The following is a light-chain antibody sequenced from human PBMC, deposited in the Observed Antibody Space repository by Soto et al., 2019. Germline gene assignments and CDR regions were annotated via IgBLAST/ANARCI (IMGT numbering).Light chain of an antibody. CDR1: SSDVGGYNY. CDR2: EVS. V-gene: IGLV2-14*01. Sequence: QSALTQPASVSGSPGQSITISCTGTSSDVGGYNYVSWYQQNPGKAPKLMIYEVSNRPSGVSNRFSGSKSGNTASLTISGLQAEDEADYYCSSYTISSTRVFGGGTQLIVL. CDR3: SSYTISSTRV. J-gene: IGLJ2*01.